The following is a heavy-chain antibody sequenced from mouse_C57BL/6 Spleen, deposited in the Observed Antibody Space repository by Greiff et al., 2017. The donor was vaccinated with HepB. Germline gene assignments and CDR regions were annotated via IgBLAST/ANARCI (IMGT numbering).Heavy chain of an antibody. CDR1: GYTFTGYW. J-gene: IGHJ3*01. Sequence: VMLVESGAELMKPGASVKLSCKATGYTFTGYWIEWVKQRPGHGLEWIGEILPGSGSTNYNEKFKGKATFTADTSSTTAYMQLSSLTTEDSAIYYCARRGSKGSSPAWFAYWGQGTLVTVSA. CDR3: ARRGSKGSSPAWFAY. D-gene: IGHD1-1*01. CDR2: ILPGSGST. V-gene: IGHV1-9*01.